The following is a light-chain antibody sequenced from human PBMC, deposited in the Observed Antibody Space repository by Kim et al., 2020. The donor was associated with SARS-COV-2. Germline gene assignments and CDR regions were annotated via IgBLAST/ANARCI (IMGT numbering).Light chain of an antibody. CDR2: GAS. CDR1: QSVSSSY. Sequence: LSPGERATLSCRASQSVSSSYLAWYQQKPGQAPRLLIYGASSRATGIPDRFSGSGSGTDFTLTISRLEPEDFAVYYCQQYGSSYTFGQGTRLEIK. CDR3: QQYGSSYT. J-gene: IGKJ5*01. V-gene: IGKV3-20*01.